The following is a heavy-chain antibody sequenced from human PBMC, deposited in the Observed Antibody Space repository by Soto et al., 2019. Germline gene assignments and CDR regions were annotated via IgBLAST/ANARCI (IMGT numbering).Heavy chain of an antibody. CDR3: ARRGPTSWGSFDF. V-gene: IGHV3-23*01. CDR2: ISGSGDST. Sequence: EVQLLDSGGGLVQPGGSLRLSCAASGFTFSNNAMCWVRQAPGKGLEFVSCISGSGDSTYYADSVQGRFTISRDNSKNTLSLQMNSLRPDDTAVYYCARRGPTSWGSFDFWGQGTLVTVSS. CDR1: GFTFSNNA. D-gene: IGHD2-2*01. J-gene: IGHJ4*02.